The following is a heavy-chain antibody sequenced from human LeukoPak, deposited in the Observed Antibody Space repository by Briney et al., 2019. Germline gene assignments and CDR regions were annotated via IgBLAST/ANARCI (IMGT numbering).Heavy chain of an antibody. Sequence: PGGSLRLSCAASGFTFSSYAMSWVRQAPGKGLEWVSAISGSGGSTHYADSVKGRFTISRDNSKNTLYLQMNSLRAEDTAVYYCAKAGIFGVWNWFDSWGQGTLVTVSS. V-gene: IGHV3-23*01. CDR2: ISGSGGST. CDR3: AKAGIFGVWNWFDS. J-gene: IGHJ5*01. D-gene: IGHD3-3*01. CDR1: GFTFSSYA.